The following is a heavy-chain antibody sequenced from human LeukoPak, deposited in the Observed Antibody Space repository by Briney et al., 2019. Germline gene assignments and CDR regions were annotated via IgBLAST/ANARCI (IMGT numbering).Heavy chain of an antibody. CDR3: ASSLLWFGEFHIRTFDY. D-gene: IGHD3-10*01. V-gene: IGHV1-69*05. Sequence: SVKVSCKASGGTFSSYAISWVRQAPGQGLEWMGGIIPIFGTANYAQKFQGRVTITTDASTSTAYMELSSLRSEDTAVYYCASSLLWFGEFHIRTFDYWGQGTLVTVSS. CDR1: GGTFSSYA. CDR2: IIPIFGTA. J-gene: IGHJ4*02.